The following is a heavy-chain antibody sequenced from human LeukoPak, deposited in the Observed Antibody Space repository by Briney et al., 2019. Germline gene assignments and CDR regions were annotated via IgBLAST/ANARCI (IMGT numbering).Heavy chain of an antibody. V-gene: IGHV4-39*01. J-gene: IGHJ2*01. CDR1: GGSMSSTDHF. CDR2: FYYTGTI. Sequence: SETLSLTCTVSGGSMSSTDHFWGWIRQPPGKGLEWIGSFYYTGTIFYSPSLESRGTISIDTSKNQFSLKIRSVTAADTAVYXCARQGVVPNXAGWYFDLWGRGALVTVSS. D-gene: IGHD3-10*01. CDR3: ARQGVVPNXAGWYFDL.